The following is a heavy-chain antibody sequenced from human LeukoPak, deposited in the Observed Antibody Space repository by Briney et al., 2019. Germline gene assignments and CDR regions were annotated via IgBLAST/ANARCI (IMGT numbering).Heavy chain of an antibody. CDR3: ARDLYTSSWFAFDS. V-gene: IGHV3-48*03. CDR2: IGSRGSTI. CDR1: GFPFSSYD. D-gene: IGHD6-13*01. Sequence: PGGPLRLSCAPSGFPFSSYDMNWVRQAPGEGLEWVSYIGSRGSTIYYADSVKGRFTISRDNAKNSLYLQMYSLRAEDAAVYYCARDLYTSSWFAFDSWGQGTLVTVSS. J-gene: IGHJ4*02.